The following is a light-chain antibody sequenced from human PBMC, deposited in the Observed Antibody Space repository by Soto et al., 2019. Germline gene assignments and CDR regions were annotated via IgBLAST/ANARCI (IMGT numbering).Light chain of an antibody. J-gene: IGKJ5*01. V-gene: IGKV1-39*01. CDR2: AAS. CDR3: QQSYITPLT. Sequence: DIQMTQSPSSLSASVGDRVTITCRASQSISSYLNWYQQKPGKAPKLLIYAASSLQSGVPPRFSGSGSGTDFSLTISCLQPEDFAAYYCQQSYITPLTFGQGTRLEIK. CDR1: QSISSY.